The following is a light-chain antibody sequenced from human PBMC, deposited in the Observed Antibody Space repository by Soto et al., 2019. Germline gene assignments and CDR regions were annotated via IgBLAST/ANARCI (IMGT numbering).Light chain of an antibody. CDR1: HSISSS. J-gene: IGKJ4*01. V-gene: IGKV1-5*01. CDR3: QQRSNWPLLT. CDR2: DAS. Sequence: DIQMTQSPSTLSASVGDSVTITCRASHSISSSLAWYQQKPGKAPKLLIYDASSLASGVPSKFSGSGSGTESTLTISSLEPEDFAVYYCQQRSNWPLLTFGGGTKVDIK.